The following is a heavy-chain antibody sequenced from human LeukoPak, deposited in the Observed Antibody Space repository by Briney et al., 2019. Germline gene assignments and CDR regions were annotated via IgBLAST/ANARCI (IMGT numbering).Heavy chain of an antibody. CDR3: ASSARAAAGTYFDY. CDR1: GGSISSSSYY. D-gene: IGHD6-13*01. Sequence: SETLSLTCTVSGGSISSSSYYWSWIRQPPGKGLEWIGYIYYSGSTNYNPSLKSRVTISVDTSKNQFSLKLSSVTAADTAVYYCASSARAAAGTYFDYWGQGTLVTVPS. J-gene: IGHJ4*02. V-gene: IGHV4-61*05. CDR2: IYYSGST.